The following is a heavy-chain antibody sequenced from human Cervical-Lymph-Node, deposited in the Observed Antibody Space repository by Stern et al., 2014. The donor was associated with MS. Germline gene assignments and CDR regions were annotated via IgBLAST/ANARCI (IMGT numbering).Heavy chain of an antibody. CDR3: AKGPVQLWFRDYFDY. J-gene: IGHJ4*02. V-gene: IGHV3-9*01. CDR2: ISWNSGII. D-gene: IGHD5-18*01. Sequence: QLVESGGGLVQPGRSLRLSCAASGFTFDDYAMHWVRQAPGTGLEWVSGISWNSGIIGYADSVKGRFTISRDNAKNSLYLQMNSLRAEDTALYYCAKGPVQLWFRDYFDYWGQGTLVTVSS. CDR1: GFTFDDYA.